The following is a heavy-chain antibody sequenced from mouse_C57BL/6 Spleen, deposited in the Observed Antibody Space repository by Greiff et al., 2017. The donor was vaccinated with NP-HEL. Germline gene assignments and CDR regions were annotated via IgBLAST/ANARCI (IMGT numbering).Heavy chain of an antibody. J-gene: IGHJ1*03. CDR2: IDPSDSYT. CDR3: ARTVVADWYFDV. CDR1: GYTFTSYW. V-gene: IGHV1-59*01. Sequence: QVQLQQPGAELVRPGPSVKLSCKASGYTFTSYWMHWVKQRPGQGLEWIGVIDPSDSYTNYNQKFKGKATLTVDTSSSTAYMQLSSLTSEDSAVYYCARTVVADWYFDVWGTGTTVTVSS. D-gene: IGHD1-1*01.